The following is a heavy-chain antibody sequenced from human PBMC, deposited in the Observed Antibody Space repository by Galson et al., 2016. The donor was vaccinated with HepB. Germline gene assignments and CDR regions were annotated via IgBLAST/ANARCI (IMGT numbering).Heavy chain of an antibody. CDR3: AKDISRSGGTTSCYGLGV. J-gene: IGHJ6*02. CDR1: GFKFSSYG. V-gene: IGHV3-30*18. Sequence: SLRLSCAASGFKFSSYGMHWVRQAPGKGLEWVGVVSSHGSNTYYADSVKGRFTVSRDNSKNTVYLHMNRLRGEDTATYYCAKDISRSGGTTSCYGLGVWGQGTTVTVS. D-gene: IGHD4-23*01. CDR2: VSSHGSNT.